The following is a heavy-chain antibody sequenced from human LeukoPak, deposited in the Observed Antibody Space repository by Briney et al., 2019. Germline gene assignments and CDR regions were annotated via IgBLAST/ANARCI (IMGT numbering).Heavy chain of an antibody. V-gene: IGHV3-64*01. Sequence: GGSLRLSCAASGFTFSSYAMHWVRQAPGRGLEYVSAISSNGGSTYYANSVKGRFTISRDNSKNTLYLQMGSLRAEDMAVYYCARYDYYYYYMDVWGKGTTVTVSS. CDR2: ISSNGGST. J-gene: IGHJ6*03. CDR1: GFTFSSYA. CDR3: ARYDYYYYYMDV.